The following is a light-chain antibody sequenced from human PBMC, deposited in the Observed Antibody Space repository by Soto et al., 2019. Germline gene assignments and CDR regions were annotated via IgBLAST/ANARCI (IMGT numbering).Light chain of an antibody. CDR3: QQYYDSVAQFT. J-gene: IGKJ2*01. Sequence: LVLTQSPGTLSLSPGERATLSCRASQTVRNSYLAWYQQKLGQPPRLVLYGTSNRATGIPARFSGRGSGTDFSLIISGLEPEDAAMYFCQQYYDSVAQFTFGQGTQLEIK. CDR2: GTS. V-gene: IGKV3-20*01. CDR1: QTVRNSY.